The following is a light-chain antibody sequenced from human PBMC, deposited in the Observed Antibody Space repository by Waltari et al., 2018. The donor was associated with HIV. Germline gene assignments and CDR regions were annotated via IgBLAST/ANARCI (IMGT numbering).Light chain of an antibody. CDR3: QVWGSDNDHPV. Sequence: SYVLTQPPSVSVAPGQTARIPCGGDTNIKKGGHWYQHNPGHAPVLVVYDDSDRPSGIPDRFSGFNSENTATLTITRVEVGDEADYYCQVWGSDNDHPVFGGGTKVTVL. CDR1: TNIKKG. CDR2: DDS. V-gene: IGLV3-21*02. J-gene: IGLJ3*02.